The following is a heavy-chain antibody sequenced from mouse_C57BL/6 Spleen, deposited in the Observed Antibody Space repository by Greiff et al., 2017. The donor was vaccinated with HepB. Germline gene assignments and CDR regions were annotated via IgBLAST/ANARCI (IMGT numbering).Heavy chain of an antibody. CDR1: GFTFSDYG. J-gene: IGHJ2*01. Sequence: EVQLQESGGGLVKPGGSLKLSCAASGFTFSDYGMHWVRQAPEKGLGWVAYISSGSSTIYYADTVKGRFTISRDNAKHTLFLQMTSLRSEDTAMYYCARYYDYDERGYFDYWGQGTTLTVSS. V-gene: IGHV5-17*01. D-gene: IGHD2-4*01. CDR2: ISSGSSTI. CDR3: ARYYDYDERGYFDY.